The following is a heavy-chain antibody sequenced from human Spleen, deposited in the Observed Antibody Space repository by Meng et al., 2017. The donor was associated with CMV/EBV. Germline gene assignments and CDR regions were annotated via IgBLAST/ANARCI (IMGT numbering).Heavy chain of an antibody. CDR2: INHSGST. CDR1: GGSISSSNW. J-gene: IGHJ5*02. V-gene: IGHV4-4*02. CDR3: ARGGYCSSTSCHGWFDP. D-gene: IGHD2-2*01. Sequence: SETLSLTCAVSGGSISSSNWWSWVRQPPGKGLEWIGEINHSGSTNYNPSLKSRVTISVDTSKNQFSLKLSSVTAADTAVYYCARGGYCSSTSCHGWFDPWGQGTLVTVSS.